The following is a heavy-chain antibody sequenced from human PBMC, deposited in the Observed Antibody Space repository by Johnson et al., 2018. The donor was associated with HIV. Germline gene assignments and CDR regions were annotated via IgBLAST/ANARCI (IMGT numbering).Heavy chain of an antibody. D-gene: IGHD3-16*01. J-gene: IGHJ3*02. CDR3: SRPLGPPLWHDAFDI. V-gene: IGHV3-23*04. Sequence: EKLVESGGGLIQPGGSLRLSCAASGFTFSSYAMSWVRQAPGKGLEWVSAISDSGGTTYYADSVKGRFPISRDNSNNTLYLQMNSLRAEDTAVYYCSRPLGPPLWHDAFDIWGQGTMVTVSS. CDR2: ISDSGGTT. CDR1: GFTFSSYA.